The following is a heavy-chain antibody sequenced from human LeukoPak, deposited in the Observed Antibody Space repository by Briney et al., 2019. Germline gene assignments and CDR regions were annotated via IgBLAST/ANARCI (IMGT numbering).Heavy chain of an antibody. CDR3: ARVMTTLTGFVF. CDR1: GYTFTTYW. J-gene: IGHJ4*02. V-gene: IGHV5-51*01. Sequence: GESLKISFQGSGYTFTTYWIGWVRQMPGKGLEWMGIIYPGDSDTRYSPSFQGQVTISADKSITTAYLQWSSLKASDTAMYYCARVMTTLTGFVFWGQGNLVTVSS. D-gene: IGHD2/OR15-2a*01. CDR2: IYPGDSDT.